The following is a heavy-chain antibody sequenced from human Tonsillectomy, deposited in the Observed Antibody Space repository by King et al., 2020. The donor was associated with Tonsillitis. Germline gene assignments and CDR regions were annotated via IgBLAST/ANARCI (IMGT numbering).Heavy chain of an antibody. J-gene: IGHJ4*02. V-gene: IGHV3-9*01. CDR1: GFTFDDYA. CDR3: AKGGSGGSYFDS. D-gene: IGHD2-15*01. Sequence: QLVQSGGGLVQPGRSLRLSCAASGFTFDDYAMHWVRQAPGKGLEWVSGTSWNSGSIGYADSVKGRFTISRDNAKNSLYLQMNSLRAEDTALYYCAKGGSGGSYFDSWGQGTLVTVSS. CDR2: TSWNSGSI.